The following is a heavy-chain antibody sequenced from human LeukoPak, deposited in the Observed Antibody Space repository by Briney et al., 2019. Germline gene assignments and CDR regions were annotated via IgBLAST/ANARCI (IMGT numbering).Heavy chain of an antibody. V-gene: IGHV4-4*02. Sequence: SETLSLTCAVSGGSISSSNWWSWVRQPPGKGLEWIGEIYHSGSTNYNPSLKSRVTISVDKSKNEFSLKLSSVTAADTAVYYCARSSMTVTKVGYAFDIWGQGTMVTVSS. CDR2: IYHSGST. CDR1: GGSISSSNW. D-gene: IGHD4-11*01. J-gene: IGHJ3*02. CDR3: ARSSMTVTKVGYAFDI.